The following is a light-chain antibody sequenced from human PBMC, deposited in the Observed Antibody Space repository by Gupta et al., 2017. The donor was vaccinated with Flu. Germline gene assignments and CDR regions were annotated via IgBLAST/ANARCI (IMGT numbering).Light chain of an antibody. V-gene: IGLV2-14*01. CDR1: SSDIGGDNY. Sequence: ITVSCTGTSSDIGGDNYVSWYQQKSGEAPKLLLYEDTKRPSGVADRFSGAKSDNTAALTIAGLQAEDEATYHCSSYTFAATRWVFGGGTTVTVL. CDR3: SSYTFAATRWV. J-gene: IGLJ3*02. CDR2: EDT.